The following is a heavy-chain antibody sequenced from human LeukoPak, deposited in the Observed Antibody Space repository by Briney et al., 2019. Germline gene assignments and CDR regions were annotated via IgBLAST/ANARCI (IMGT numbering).Heavy chain of an antibody. D-gene: IGHD3-10*01. Sequence: PGGSLRLSCAASGFTFSSYAMHWVRQAPGKGLEWVAVLSYDGSNKYSADSVKGRFTISRDNSKNTLYLQMNSLRVEDTAVYYCARAPLVPGGYYFDYWGQGTLVTVSS. CDR2: LSYDGSNK. CDR1: GFTFSSYA. J-gene: IGHJ4*02. CDR3: ARAPLVPGGYYFDY. V-gene: IGHV3-30-3*01.